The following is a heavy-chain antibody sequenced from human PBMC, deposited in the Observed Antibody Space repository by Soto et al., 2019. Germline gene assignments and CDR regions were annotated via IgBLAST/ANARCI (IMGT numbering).Heavy chain of an antibody. D-gene: IGHD6-6*01. V-gene: IGHV1-18*01. CDR3: ARARQLVGYFYYYMDV. Sequence: ASVKVSCKASGYTFTNYGITWVRQAPGQGLEWMGWIGAYNGNTHYTERLQGRVTMTTDTSTSTAYMELRGLRSDDSAVYYCARARQLVGYFYYYMDVWGNGTTVTVSS. CDR1: GYTFTNYG. CDR2: IGAYNGNT. J-gene: IGHJ6*03.